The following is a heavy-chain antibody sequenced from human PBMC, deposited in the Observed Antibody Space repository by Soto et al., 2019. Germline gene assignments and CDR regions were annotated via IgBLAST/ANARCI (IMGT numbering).Heavy chain of an antibody. CDR1: GFTFSSYG. J-gene: IGHJ6*02. V-gene: IGHV3-30*18. D-gene: IGHD6-19*01. CDR3: AKGTVAGLKKGYYYGMDV. CDR2: ISYDGSNK. Sequence: GGSLRLSCAASGFTFSSYGMHWVRQAPGKGLEWVAVISYDGSNKYYADSVKGRFTISRDNSKNTLYLQMNSLRAEDTAVYYCAKGTVAGLKKGYYYGMDVWGQGTTVTVS.